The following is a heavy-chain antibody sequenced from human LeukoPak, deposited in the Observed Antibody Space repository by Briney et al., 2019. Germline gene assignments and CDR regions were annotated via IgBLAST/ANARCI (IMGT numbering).Heavy chain of an antibody. D-gene: IGHD5-18*01. Sequence: GPLRLSCAASGVTFSNAWWSWFGQPPGKGREGIGEIYHSGSTNYNPSLKARVTISVDTSKNQFSLKLSSVTAADTAVYYCARGRAGRGYSYVIYYYYYMDVWGKGTTVTVSS. CDR1: GVTFSNAW. CDR3: ARGRAGRGYSYVIYYYYYMDV. CDR2: IYHSGST. J-gene: IGHJ6*03. V-gene: IGHV4-4*02.